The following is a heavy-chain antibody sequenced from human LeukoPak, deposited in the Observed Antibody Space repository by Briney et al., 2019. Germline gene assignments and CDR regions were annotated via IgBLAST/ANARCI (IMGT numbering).Heavy chain of an antibody. J-gene: IGHJ6*02. Sequence: PGGSLRLSCAASGFTFSSYAMSWVRQAPGKGLGWVSAISGSGGSTYYADSVKGRFTISRDNSKNTLYLQMNSLRAEDTAVYYCAKDGPNYYYYYGMDAWGQGTTVTVSS. CDR2: ISGSGGST. V-gene: IGHV3-23*01. CDR1: GFTFSSYA. CDR3: AKDGPNYYYYYGMDA.